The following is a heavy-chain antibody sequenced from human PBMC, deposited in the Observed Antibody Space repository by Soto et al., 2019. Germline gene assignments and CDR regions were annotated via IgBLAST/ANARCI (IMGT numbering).Heavy chain of an antibody. CDR2: TYYRSKSYN. V-gene: IGHV6-1*01. CDR3: GRDLGSGVIAAAGTRRDYYNYGMDV. Sequence: SQTLSVTCAISGDSVSSNSAAWNWIMQSPARGREWLGRTYYRSKSYNDYAVSVKSRITINPDTSKNQFSLQLNSVTPEDTAVYYCGRDLGSGVIAAAGTRRDYYNYGMDVWGQRTTVTVSS. D-gene: IGHD6-13*01. J-gene: IGHJ6*02. CDR1: GDSVSSNSAA.